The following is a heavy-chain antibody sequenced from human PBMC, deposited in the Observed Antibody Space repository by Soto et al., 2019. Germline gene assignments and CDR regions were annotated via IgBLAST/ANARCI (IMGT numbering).Heavy chain of an antibody. Sequence: VGSLRVSWAGSGCTFSNYGLHWVRQAQGKGLEWVAVISYDGSHKYSAASVKRRFTISRDNSNNTLYLQMDSLRAEDTAVYYCAKDGAPRYCSRSSCHPAGAYWGQGTLVTVSS. CDR1: GCTFSNYG. CDR3: AKDGAPRYCSRSSCHPAGAY. D-gene: IGHD2-15*01. V-gene: IGHV3-30*18. J-gene: IGHJ4*02. CDR2: ISYDGSHK.